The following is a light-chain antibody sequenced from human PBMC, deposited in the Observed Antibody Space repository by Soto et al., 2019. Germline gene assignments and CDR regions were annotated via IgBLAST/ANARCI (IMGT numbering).Light chain of an antibody. CDR3: QQYNNWPPV. J-gene: IGKJ3*01. Sequence: EIMMTLSPATLSVSPGERATLSCRASQSVSSNLAWYQQKPGQAPRLLIYGASTRATGIPARFSGSGSGTEFTLTISSLQSEDFTVYYCQQYNNWPPVFGPGTKVDI. V-gene: IGKV3-15*01. CDR1: QSVSSN. CDR2: GAS.